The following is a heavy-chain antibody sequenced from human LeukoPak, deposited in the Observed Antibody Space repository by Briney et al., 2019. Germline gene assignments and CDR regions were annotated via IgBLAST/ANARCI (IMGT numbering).Heavy chain of an antibody. CDR3: ARAGYSYGDLTDY. CDR2: INPNSGGT. V-gene: IGHV1-2*02. D-gene: IGHD5-18*01. CDR1: GYTFTSYG. Sequence: ASVKVSCKASGYTFTSYGISWVRQAPGQGLEWMGWINPNSGGTNYAQKFQGRVTMTRDTSISTAYMELSRLRSDDTAVYYCARAGYSYGDLTDYWGQGTLVTVSS. J-gene: IGHJ4*02.